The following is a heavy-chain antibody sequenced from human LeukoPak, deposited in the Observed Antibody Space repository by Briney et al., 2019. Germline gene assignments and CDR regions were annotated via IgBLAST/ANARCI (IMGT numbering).Heavy chain of an antibody. CDR2: IYYSGST. V-gene: IGHV4-59*01. CDR3: ARTPMVRGVIHHYYFDY. Sequence: KSSETLSLTCTVSGXSISSYYWSWIRQPPGKGLEWIVYIYYSGSTNYNPSLKSRVTISVDTSKNQFSLKLSSVTAADTAVYYCARTPMVRGVIHHYYFDYWGQGTLVTVSS. J-gene: IGHJ4*02. D-gene: IGHD3-10*01. CDR1: GXSISSYY.